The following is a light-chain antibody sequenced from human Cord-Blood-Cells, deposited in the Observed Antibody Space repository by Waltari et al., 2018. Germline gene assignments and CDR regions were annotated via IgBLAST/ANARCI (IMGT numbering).Light chain of an antibody. CDR2: AAS. CDR1: QSISSY. J-gene: IGKJ5*01. V-gene: IGKV1-39*01. CDR3: QQSYSTSPIT. Sequence: DIQMTQSPSSLSASVGDRVTITCRASQSISSYLNWYQQKPGKAPKLRIYAASSLQSGVPSRFSCSGSGTAFTLTISSLQPEDFATYYCQQSYSTSPITFGQGTRLEIK.